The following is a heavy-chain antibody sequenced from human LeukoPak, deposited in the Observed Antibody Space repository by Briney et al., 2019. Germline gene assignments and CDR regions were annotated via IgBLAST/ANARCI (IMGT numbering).Heavy chain of an antibody. Sequence: GASVKVSCKASGYTFTGYYTHWVRQAPGQGLEWMGWINPNSGGTNYAQKFQGRVTMTRDTSISTAYMELSRLRSDDTAVYYCARVDYGDYAFDYWGQGTLVTVSS. V-gene: IGHV1-2*02. D-gene: IGHD4-17*01. J-gene: IGHJ4*02. CDR2: INPNSGGT. CDR3: ARVDYGDYAFDY. CDR1: GYTFTGYY.